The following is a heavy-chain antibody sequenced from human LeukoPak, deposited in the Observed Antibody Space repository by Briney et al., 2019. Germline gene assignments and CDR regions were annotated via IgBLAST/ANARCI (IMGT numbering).Heavy chain of an antibody. V-gene: IGHV1-69*06. CDR2: IIPIFGTA. CDR3: ATRGYNWAFNI. Sequence: SVKVSCKASGGTFSSYAISWVRQAPGQGLEWMGGIIPIFGTANYAQKFQGRVTITADKSTSTAYMELSSLRSEDTAVYYCATRGYNWAFNIWGQGTMVTVSS. CDR1: GGTFSSYA. D-gene: IGHD5-24*01. J-gene: IGHJ3*02.